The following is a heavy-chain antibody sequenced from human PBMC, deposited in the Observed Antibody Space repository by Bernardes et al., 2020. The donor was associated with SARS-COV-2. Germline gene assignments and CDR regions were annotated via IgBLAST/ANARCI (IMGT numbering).Heavy chain of an antibody. CDR1: GFTFRNYD. CDR3: ARDYSRYGPGAFDI. Sequence: GGSLRLSCAASGFTFRNYDMNWVRQAPGKGLEWVSSISGSSSHIYYADSVKGRFTISRDNAKNSLYLQMNSLKAEDTAVYYCARDYSRYGPGAFDIWGQGTRVTVSS. J-gene: IGHJ3*02. V-gene: IGHV3-21*01. D-gene: IGHD6-13*01. CDR2: ISGSSSHI.